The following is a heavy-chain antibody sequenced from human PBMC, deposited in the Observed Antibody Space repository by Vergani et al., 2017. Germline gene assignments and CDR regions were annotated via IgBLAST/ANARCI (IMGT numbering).Heavy chain of an antibody. Sequence: QVQLQESGPGLVKPSQTLSLTCTVSGGSISSGDYYWSWIRQPPGKGLEWIGYTYYSGSTYYNPSLKSRVTISVDTSKNQFSLKLSSVTAADTAVYYCAREVIAAAGTAPWFDPWGQGTLVTVSS. D-gene: IGHD6-13*01. V-gene: IGHV4-30-4*08. J-gene: IGHJ5*02. CDR1: GGSISSGDYY. CDR3: AREVIAAAGTAPWFDP. CDR2: TYYSGST.